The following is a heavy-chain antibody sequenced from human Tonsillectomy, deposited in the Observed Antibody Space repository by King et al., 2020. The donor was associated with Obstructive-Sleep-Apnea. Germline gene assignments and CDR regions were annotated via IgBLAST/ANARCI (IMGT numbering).Heavy chain of an antibody. J-gene: IGHJ3*02. CDR1: GGSISNYY. CDR3: ARRHYDILTGYHPRAFDI. Sequence: VQLQESGPGLVKPSETLSLTCTVSGGSISNYYWSWIRQPPGKGLEWIGYIYYSGSTNYNPSLKSRVTISVDTSKNQFSLKLSSVTAADTAVYYCARRHYDILTGYHPRAFDIWGQGTMVTVSS. CDR2: IYYSGST. D-gene: IGHD3-9*01. V-gene: IGHV4-59*08.